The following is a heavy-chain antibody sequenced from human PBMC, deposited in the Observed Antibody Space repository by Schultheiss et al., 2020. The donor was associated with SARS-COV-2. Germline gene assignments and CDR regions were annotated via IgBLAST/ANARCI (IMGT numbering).Heavy chain of an antibody. Sequence: LRLSCAISGDSVSSNSAAWNWIRQSPSRGLEWLGRTYYRSKWYNDYAVSVKSRITINPDTSKNQFSLQLNSVTPEDTAVYYCARGPRGLLWFGELSEFDPWGQGTLVTVSS. V-gene: IGHV6-1*01. CDR3: ARGPRGLLWFGELSEFDP. CDR2: TYYRSKWYN. D-gene: IGHD3-10*01. CDR1: GDSVSSNSAA. J-gene: IGHJ5*02.